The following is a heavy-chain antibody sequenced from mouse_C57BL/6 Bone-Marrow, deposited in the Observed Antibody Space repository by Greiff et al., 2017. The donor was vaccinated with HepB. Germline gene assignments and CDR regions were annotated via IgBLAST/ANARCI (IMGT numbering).Heavy chain of an antibody. CDR2: IYPGDGDT. V-gene: IGHV1-82*01. J-gene: IGHJ3*01. CDR1: GYAFSSSW. D-gene: IGHD2-1*01. Sequence: VQLQQSGPELVKPGASVKISCKASGYAFSSSWMNWVKQRPGKGLEWIGRIYPGDGDTNYNGKFKGKATLTADKSSSTAYMQLSSLTSEDSAVYFCASEIPHYGNLLGWFAYWGQGTLVTVSA. CDR3: ASEIPHYGNLLGWFAY.